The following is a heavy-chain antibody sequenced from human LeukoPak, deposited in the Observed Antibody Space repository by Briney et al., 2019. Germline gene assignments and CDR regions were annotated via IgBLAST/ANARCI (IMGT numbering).Heavy chain of an antibody. D-gene: IGHD2-8*01. CDR2: SDPEDGET. J-gene: IGHJ6*02. V-gene: IGHV1-24*01. CDR3: ATAPGYCTNGVCYYYYGMDV. CDR1: GYTLTELS. Sequence: ASVKVSCKVSGYTLTELSMHWVRQAPGKGLEWMGGSDPEDGETIYAQKFQGRVTMTEDTSTDTAYMELSSLRSEDTAVYYCATAPGYCTNGVCYYYYGMDVWGQGTTVTVSS.